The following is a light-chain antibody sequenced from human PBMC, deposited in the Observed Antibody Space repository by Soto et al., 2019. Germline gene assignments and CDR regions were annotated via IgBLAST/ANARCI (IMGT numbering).Light chain of an antibody. CDR1: MRDIGAYNL. CDR2: EVR. CDR3: QSYDGTLTGVI. Sequence: QSALTQPASVSGSPGQSITISCAGTMRDIGAYNLVSWYQQHPGKAPRLIFYEVRHRPSGIPLRFSASKSGTSGSLAITGLQAEDEADYFCQSYDGTLTGVIFGGGTKLTVL. J-gene: IGLJ2*01. V-gene: IGLV2-14*03.